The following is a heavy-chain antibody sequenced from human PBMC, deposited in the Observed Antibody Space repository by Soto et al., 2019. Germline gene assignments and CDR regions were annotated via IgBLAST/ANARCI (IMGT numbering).Heavy chain of an antibody. D-gene: IGHD2-2*01. J-gene: IGHJ2*01. CDR2: ISYDGKNE. Sequence: QVHLVESGGGVVQPGKSLRLSCAASGFNFNSYGMHWVRQAPGKGLEWVALISYDGKNEYYADSVKGRFTISRDKSNNTLYLQMNSLRAEDTAVYYCAKDGPRRVPTATYWYFDLWGRGTLVTVSS. V-gene: IGHV3-30*18. CDR3: AKDGPRRVPTATYWYFDL. CDR1: GFNFNSYG.